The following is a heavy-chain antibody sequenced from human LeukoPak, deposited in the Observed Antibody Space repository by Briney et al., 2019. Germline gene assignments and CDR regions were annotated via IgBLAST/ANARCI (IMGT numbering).Heavy chain of an antibody. Sequence: SETLSLTCAVYGGSFSGYYWSWIRQPPGKGLEWIGEINHSGSTNYNPSLKSRVTISVDTSKNQFSLKLSSVTAADTAVYYCARSSRWLQSRAFDYWGQGTRVTVSS. V-gene: IGHV4-34*01. D-gene: IGHD5-24*01. CDR2: INHSGST. CDR3: ARSSRWLQSRAFDY. J-gene: IGHJ4*02. CDR1: GGSFSGYY.